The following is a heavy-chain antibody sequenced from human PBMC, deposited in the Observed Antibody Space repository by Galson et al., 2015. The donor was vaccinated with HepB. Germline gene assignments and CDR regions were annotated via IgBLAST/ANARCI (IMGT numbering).Heavy chain of an antibody. V-gene: IGHV3-7*01. Sequence: SLRLSCAASGFIFSSYWMSWVRQAPGKGLEWVANIKEDGSEKYYVDSVEGRFTISRDNAKNSLYLQMNGLRAEDTAVYYCARLNDFWSGYLMPRIYFDNWGQGTQVTVSP. J-gene: IGHJ4*02. CDR2: IKEDGSEK. CDR1: GFIFSSYW. CDR3: ARLNDFWSGYLMPRIYFDN. D-gene: IGHD3-3*01.